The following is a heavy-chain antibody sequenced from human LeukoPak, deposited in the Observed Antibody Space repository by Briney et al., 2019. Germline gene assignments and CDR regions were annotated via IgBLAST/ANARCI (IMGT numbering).Heavy chain of an antibody. CDR1: GGSISSGSYY. CDR3: ARGYQAVAGTY. V-gene: IGHV4-61*02. Sequence: SQTLSLTCTVSGGSISSGSYYWSWFRQPAGKGLEWIGRIYTSGSTNYNPSLKSRVTISVDTSKNQFSLKLSSVTAADTAVYYCARGYQAVAGTYWGQGTLVTVSS. D-gene: IGHD6-19*01. CDR2: IYTSGST. J-gene: IGHJ4*02.